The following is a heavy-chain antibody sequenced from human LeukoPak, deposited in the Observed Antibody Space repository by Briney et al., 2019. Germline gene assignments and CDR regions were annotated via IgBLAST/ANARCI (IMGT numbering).Heavy chain of an antibody. V-gene: IGHV3-21*01. CDR3: AGPVIEAAGTDY. CDR2: ISTSSSYI. CDR1: GFTFSSYT. J-gene: IGHJ4*02. D-gene: IGHD6-13*01. Sequence: GGSLRLSCAASGFTFSSYTMTWVRQAPGKGLEWVSSISTSSSYIYYADSVKGRFTISRDNAKNSLFLQMNSLRAEDTAVYYCAGPVIEAAGTDYWGQGTLVTVSS.